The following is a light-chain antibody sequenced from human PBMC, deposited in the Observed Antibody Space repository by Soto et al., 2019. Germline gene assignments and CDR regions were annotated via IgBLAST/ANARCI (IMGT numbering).Light chain of an antibody. J-gene: IGKJ4*01. CDR1: QSVTTNH. CDR2: GAS. V-gene: IGKV3-20*01. Sequence: EIVLTQSPDTLSLSPGERATLSCRASQSVTTNHLVWYQQKPGQAPRLLIYGASSRATGIPDRFSGSGSGTDFTLTIRRLEPEDFAVYYCQQYGSSPLTFGGGTKVEFK. CDR3: QQYGSSPLT.